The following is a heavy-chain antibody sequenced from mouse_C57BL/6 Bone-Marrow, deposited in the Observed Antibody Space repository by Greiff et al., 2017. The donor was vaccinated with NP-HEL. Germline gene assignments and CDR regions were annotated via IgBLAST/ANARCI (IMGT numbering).Heavy chain of an antibody. Sequence: VQLQQSGAELVRPGASVKLSCTASGFTFTDDYMHWVKQRPEQGLEWIGRIDPENGDTEYASKFQGKATITADKSSNTAYLQLSRLTSEDTAVYCCTTYYGSSYDAMDYWGQVTSVTVSS. CDR2: IDPENGDT. CDR1: GFTFTDDY. V-gene: IGHV14-4*01. CDR3: TTYYGSSYDAMDY. D-gene: IGHD1-1*01. J-gene: IGHJ4*01.